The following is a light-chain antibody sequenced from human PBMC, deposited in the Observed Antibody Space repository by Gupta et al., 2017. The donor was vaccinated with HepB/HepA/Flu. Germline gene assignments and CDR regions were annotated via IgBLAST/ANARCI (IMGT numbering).Light chain of an antibody. CDR1: QGIRTE. CDR3: LQDYSYPLT. CDR2: AAS. J-gene: IGKJ2*01. Sequence: AIQMNQSASSLSASVGDRVTITCRAVQGIRTELGWYRQKPGKAPKLLIYAASRLQSGVPSRFSGSGSGTDFTLTISSLQPEDFATYYCLQDYSYPLTFGQGTKLEIK. V-gene: IGKV1-6*01.